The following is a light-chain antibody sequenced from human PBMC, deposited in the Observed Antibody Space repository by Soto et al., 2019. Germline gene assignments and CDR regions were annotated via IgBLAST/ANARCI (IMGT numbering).Light chain of an antibody. CDR3: QQYNSYSGYT. CDR2: DAS. CDR1: QRIIRW. V-gene: IGKV1-5*01. Sequence: DIQMTQSPSTLSASVGDRVTITCRASQRIIRWLAWYQQKPGKAPKFLIYDASRLESGVPSRFSGSGSGTEFTLTISSLQPDDFATYYCQQYNSYSGYTFGQGTKLEIK. J-gene: IGKJ2*01.